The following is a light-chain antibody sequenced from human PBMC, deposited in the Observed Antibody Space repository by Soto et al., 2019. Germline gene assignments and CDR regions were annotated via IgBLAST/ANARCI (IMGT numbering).Light chain of an antibody. CDR3: QQYNNWPYT. V-gene: IGKV3D-15*01. CDR1: QHVSSN. J-gene: IGKJ2*01. Sequence: EIVMTQSPATLSVSPGGSATLSCRASQHVSSNFAWYRQKPGQAPPLLIYRASTRATGIPARFSGSGPGTDFTLTISSLQSEDFAVYYCQQYNNWPYTFGQGTKLEIK. CDR2: RAS.